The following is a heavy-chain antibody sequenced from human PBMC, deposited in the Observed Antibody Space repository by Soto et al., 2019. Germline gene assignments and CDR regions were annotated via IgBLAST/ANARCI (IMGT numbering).Heavy chain of an antibody. D-gene: IGHD2-21*01. CDR1: GLPHSNFA. CDR2: IYGSGRAI. Sequence: LRLSCTASGLPHSNFAIMWVRQAPGKGLECVSGIYGSGRAIEYADSVKGRFTISRDNSKNTVYLQMTDLRADDTAVYYCAKDAIYNDGLWLMDHWGQGTQVTVSS. CDR3: AKDAIYNDGLWLMDH. V-gene: IGHV3-23*05. J-gene: IGHJ4*02.